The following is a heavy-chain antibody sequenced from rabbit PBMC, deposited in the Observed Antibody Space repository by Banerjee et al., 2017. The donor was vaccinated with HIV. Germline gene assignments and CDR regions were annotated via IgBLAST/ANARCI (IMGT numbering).Heavy chain of an antibody. V-gene: IGHV1S40*01. CDR1: GFSFSSSYY. J-gene: IGHJ6*01. Sequence: QSLEESGGDLVKPGASLTLTCTASGFSFSSSYYMCWVRQAPGKGLEWIGCIYGGSSGSTYYASWAKGRFTISKTSSTTVTLQMTSLTAADTATYFCARDRYGSGSVDHDLWGPGTLVTVS. CDR3: ARDRYGSGSVDHDL. CDR2: IYGGSSGST. D-gene: IGHD5-1*01.